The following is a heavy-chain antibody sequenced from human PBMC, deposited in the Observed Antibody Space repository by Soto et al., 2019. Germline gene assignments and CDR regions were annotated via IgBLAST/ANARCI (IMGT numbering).Heavy chain of an antibody. CDR2: ISGSGGST. V-gene: IGHV3-23*01. CDR3: ARRGPGTYFDY. D-gene: IGHD6-13*01. CDR1: GFTLSSYA. J-gene: IGHJ4*02. Sequence: LRLSCAASGFTLSSYAMNRVRQAPGKGLEWVSVISGSGGSTYYADSVKGRFTISRDNSKNTLYLQMNSLRAEDTAVYYCARRGPGTYFDYWGQGTLVTVSS.